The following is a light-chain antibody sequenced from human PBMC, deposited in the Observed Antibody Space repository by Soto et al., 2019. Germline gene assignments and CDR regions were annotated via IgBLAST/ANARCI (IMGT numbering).Light chain of an antibody. CDR2: SAS. Sequence: EIVLTQSPATLSVSPGERASLXWRASQSVNYNLAWYQQKPGQAPRLLIYSASTRATGTPARFSGSGSGTEFTLTISRLQSEDFAVYYCQQYNNWPAITFGQGTRLEI. V-gene: IGKV3D-15*01. J-gene: IGKJ5*01. CDR1: QSVNYN. CDR3: QQYNNWPAIT.